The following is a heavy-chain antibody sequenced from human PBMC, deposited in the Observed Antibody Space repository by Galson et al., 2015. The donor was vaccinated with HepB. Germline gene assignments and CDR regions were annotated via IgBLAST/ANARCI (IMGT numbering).Heavy chain of an antibody. CDR2: VSYDGSNK. CDR3: ATNYGSGNYHVLPINY. CDR1: GFTFSNYT. D-gene: IGHD3-10*01. V-gene: IGHV3-30*04. Sequence: SLRLSCAASGFTFSNYTMNWVRQAPGKGLEWVAVVSYDGSNKYYADSVKGRFTISRDNSKNTLYLQMNSLRAEDTAVYYCATNYGSGNYHVLPINYWGQGTLVTVSS. J-gene: IGHJ4*02.